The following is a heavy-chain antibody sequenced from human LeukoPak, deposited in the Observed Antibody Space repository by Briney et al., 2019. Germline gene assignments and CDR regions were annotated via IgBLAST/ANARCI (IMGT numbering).Heavy chain of an antibody. J-gene: IGHJ4*02. Sequence: PGGSLRLSCAASGFTFSLYSMTWVRQAAGKGLEWVSGISWNSGSIGYADSVKGRFTISRDNAKNSLYLQMNSLRAEDTALYYRAKLEDGSGTISGFDYWGQGTLVTVSS. D-gene: IGHD3-10*01. V-gene: IGHV3-9*01. CDR1: GFTFSLYS. CDR2: ISWNSGSI. CDR3: AKLEDGSGTISGFDY.